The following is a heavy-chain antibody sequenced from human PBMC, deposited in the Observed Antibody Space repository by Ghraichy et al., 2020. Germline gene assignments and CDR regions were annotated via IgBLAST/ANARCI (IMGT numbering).Heavy chain of an antibody. CDR1: GYTFDNYG. J-gene: IGHJ4*02. CDR2: ISACTGST. Sequence: ASVKVSCKASGYTFDNYGIGWVRQAPGQGLEWMGWISACTGSTHYAQKFQDRVTMNTDTSTSTAHLELRSLSSDDTAVYYCARVGSGYADYWGRGTLVTVSS. V-gene: IGHV1-18*01. D-gene: IGHD3-3*01. CDR3: ARVGSGYADY.